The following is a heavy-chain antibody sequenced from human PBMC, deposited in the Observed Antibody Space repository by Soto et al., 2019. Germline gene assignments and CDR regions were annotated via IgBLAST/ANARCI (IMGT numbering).Heavy chain of an antibody. D-gene: IGHD2-15*01. CDR3: ERSTVPGRATWFDP. J-gene: IGHJ5*02. V-gene: IGHV5-51*01. CDR2: IYPGDSDI. CDR1: GYSFISYW. Sequence: PGESLKISCKGVGYSFISYWIGWVRQLPGKGPECMGIIYPGDSDIRYSPSFQGQVTISADKSINTAYLQWSSLKASDTAMYYCERSTVPGRATWFDPWGQGTLVTVSS.